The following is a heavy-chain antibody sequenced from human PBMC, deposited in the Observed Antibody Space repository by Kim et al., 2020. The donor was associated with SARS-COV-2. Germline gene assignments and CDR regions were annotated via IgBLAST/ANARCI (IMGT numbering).Heavy chain of an antibody. CDR2: INPNSGGT. Sequence: ASVKVSCKASGYTFTGYYMHWVRQAPGQGLEWMVWINPNSGGTNYAQKFQGRVTMTRDTSISTAYMELSRLRSDDTAVYYCARDLNYSGYDRGLFDYWGQGTLVTVSS. J-gene: IGHJ4*02. V-gene: IGHV1-2*02. CDR3: ARDLNYSGYDRGLFDY. D-gene: IGHD5-12*01. CDR1: GYTFTGYY.